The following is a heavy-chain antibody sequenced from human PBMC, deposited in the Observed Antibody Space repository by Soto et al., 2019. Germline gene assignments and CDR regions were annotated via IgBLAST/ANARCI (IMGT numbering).Heavy chain of an antibody. CDR3: AREAEELTSNFGY. J-gene: IGHJ4*01. Sequence: GSLRLSCAASGFTFTRYSMNWVRQAPGKGLEWVSSISSTTNYIYYADSMKGRFTVSRDNAKNSVYLDMNSLSAEDTAVYYCAREAEELTSNFGYRGQGTLVPGS. CDR1: GFTFTRYS. CDR2: ISSTTNYI. D-gene: IGHD1-7*01. V-gene: IGHV3-21*01.